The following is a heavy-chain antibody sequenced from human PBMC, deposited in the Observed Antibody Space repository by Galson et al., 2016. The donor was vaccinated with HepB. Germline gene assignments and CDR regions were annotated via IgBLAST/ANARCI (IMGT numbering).Heavy chain of an antibody. CDR2: IGNKANSYIT. CDR1: GFTFSSHA. D-gene: IGHD1-1*01. Sequence: SLRLSCAASGFTFSSHAMHWVRQAPGKGLEWVGRIGNKANSYITEYAASVKGRFTISRDDSENSLYLQMNSLKTEDTAVYYCATGATGTTDYWGQGTLVTVSS. J-gene: IGHJ4*02. V-gene: IGHV3-72*01. CDR3: ATGATGTTDY.